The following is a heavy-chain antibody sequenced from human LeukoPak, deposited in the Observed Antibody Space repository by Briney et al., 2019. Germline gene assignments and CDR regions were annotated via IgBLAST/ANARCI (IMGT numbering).Heavy chain of an antibody. CDR1: GYTFTSYA. CDR2: INAGNGNT. J-gene: IGHJ3*02. D-gene: IGHD1-26*01. V-gene: IGHV1-3*01. Sequence: ASVKVSCKASGYTFTSYAMHWVRQAPGQRLEWMGWINAGNGNTKYSQKFQGRVTITRDTSASTAYMELSSLRSEDTAVYYCARGVAVGAPDDAFDIWGQGTMVTVSS. CDR3: ARGVAVGAPDDAFDI.